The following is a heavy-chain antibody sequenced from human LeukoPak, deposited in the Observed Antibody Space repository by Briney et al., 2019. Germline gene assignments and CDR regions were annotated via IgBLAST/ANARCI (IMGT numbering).Heavy chain of an antibody. J-gene: IGHJ1*01. V-gene: IGHV3-9*01. CDR2: ISWNSGSI. Sequence: GGSLRLSCAASGFTFDDYAMHWVRQAPGKGLEWVSGISWNSGSIGYADSVKGGFTISRDNAKNSLYLQMNSLRAEDTALYYCAKAGYFPEYFQHWGQGTLVTVSS. D-gene: IGHD1-1*01. CDR3: AKAGYFPEYFQH. CDR1: GFTFDDYA.